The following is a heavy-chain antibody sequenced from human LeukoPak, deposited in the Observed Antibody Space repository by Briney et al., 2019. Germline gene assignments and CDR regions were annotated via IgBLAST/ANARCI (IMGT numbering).Heavy chain of an antibody. J-gene: IGHJ6*03. V-gene: IGHV4-34*01. CDR1: GGSFSGYY. Sequence: SETLSLTCAVYGGSFSGYYWSWIRQPPGKGLEWIGEINHSGSTNYNPSLKSRVTISVDTSKNQFSLKLSSVTAADTAVYYCARGNGYCSSTSCYLFRYYYYVDVWGKGATVTVSS. D-gene: IGHD2-2*01. CDR3: ARGNGYCSSTSCYLFRYYYYVDV. CDR2: INHSGST.